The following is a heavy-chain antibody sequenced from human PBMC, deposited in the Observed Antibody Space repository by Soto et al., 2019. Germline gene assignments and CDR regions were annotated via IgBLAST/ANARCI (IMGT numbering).Heavy chain of an antibody. CDR1: GWSFSCYY. J-gene: IGHJ4*02. D-gene: IGHD6-19*01. V-gene: IGHV4-34*01. CDR2: INHSGST. CDR3: ARPASRYSSGWYWSGFDY. Sequence: SETLSLTCAVYGWSFSCYYWSWIRQPPGKGLEWIGEINHSGSTNYNPSLKSRVTISVDTSKNQFPLKLSSVTAADTAVYYFARPASRYSSGWYWSGFDYWGQGTLVTVSS.